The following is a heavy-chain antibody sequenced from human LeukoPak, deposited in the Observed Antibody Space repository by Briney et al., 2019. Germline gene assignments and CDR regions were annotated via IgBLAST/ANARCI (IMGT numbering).Heavy chain of an antibody. CDR2: IYYSGST. Sequence: PSETLSLTCTVSGGSISGYYWSWIRQPPGKGLEWIGYIYYSGSTNYNPSLKSRVTISVDTSKNQFSLKLSSVTAADTAVYYCAGHTYTGLGDYWGQGTLVTVSS. V-gene: IGHV4-59*01. CDR3: AGHTYTGLGDY. D-gene: IGHD6-19*01. CDR1: GGSISGYY. J-gene: IGHJ4*02.